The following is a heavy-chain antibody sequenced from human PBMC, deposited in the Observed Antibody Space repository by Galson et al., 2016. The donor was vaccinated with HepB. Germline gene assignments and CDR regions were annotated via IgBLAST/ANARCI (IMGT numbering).Heavy chain of an antibody. Sequence: PALVKPTQTLTLTCSFSSVTTKRVDVGWIRQPPGKALEWLALIYWDDDKRYSPSLKSRLTITRDSSKNQVVLTMTNMDPADTGTYFCAHGGVFFGVIREKGWFDPWGQGTLVTVSS. CDR3: AHGGVFFGVIREKGWFDP. CDR1: SVTTKRVD. D-gene: IGHD2-8*02. J-gene: IGHJ5*02. CDR2: IYWDDDK. V-gene: IGHV2-5*02.